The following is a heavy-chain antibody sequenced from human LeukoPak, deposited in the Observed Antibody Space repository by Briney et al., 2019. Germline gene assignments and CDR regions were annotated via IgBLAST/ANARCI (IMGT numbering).Heavy chain of an antibody. CDR1: GGSFSGYY. V-gene: IGHV4-34*01. CDR2: INHSGST. J-gene: IGHJ4*02. Sequence: SETLSLTCAVYGGSFSGYYWSWIRQPPGKGLEWIGEINHSGSTNYNPSLESRVTISVGTSKNQFSLKLSSVTAADTAVYYCARLRYCSSTSCYELWGQGTLVTVSS. CDR3: ARLRYCSSTSCYEL. D-gene: IGHD2-2*01.